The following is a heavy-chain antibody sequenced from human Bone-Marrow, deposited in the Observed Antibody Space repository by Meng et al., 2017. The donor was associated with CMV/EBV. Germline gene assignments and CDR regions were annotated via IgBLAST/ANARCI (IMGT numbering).Heavy chain of an antibody. CDR3: ATLEAISAAPRGGWFDP. CDR1: GYTFTSYE. CDR2: MNPNSGNT. Sequence: ASVKVSCKVSGYTFTSYEINWVRQATGQGLEWMGWMNPNSGNTGYAQKFQGRVTMTRNTSISTAYMELSRLRSEDTAVYYCATLEAISAAPRGGWFDPWGQGTLVAVSS. D-gene: IGHD2-2*01. J-gene: IGHJ5*02. V-gene: IGHV1-8*01.